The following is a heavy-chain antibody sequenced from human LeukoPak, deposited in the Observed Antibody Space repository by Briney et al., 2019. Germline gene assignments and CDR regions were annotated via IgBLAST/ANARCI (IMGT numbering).Heavy chain of an antibody. D-gene: IGHD3-10*01. CDR2: DSGDAGST. V-gene: IGHV3-43*02. CDR3: AKDLCPYYYGSGGYTWFDP. CDR1: GCTINDYD. J-gene: IGHJ5*02. Sequence: PGGSLSLSCGASGCTINDYDMQGCRRAPGERVQWGCLDSGDAGSTYYAHSVNGRVTISRDTSRNSLYLQLNTVTTDDTALYYCAKDLCPYYYGSGGYTWFDPWGQGTLVTVSS.